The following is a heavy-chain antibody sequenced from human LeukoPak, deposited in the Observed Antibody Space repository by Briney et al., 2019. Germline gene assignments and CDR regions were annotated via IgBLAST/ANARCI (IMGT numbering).Heavy chain of an antibody. Sequence: GESLKISCHASGYXLTSFWINWVRQMPGKGLLWVGRIDPTDSHTHYSPSFRGHVALSIDTSINTAYLQWTSLKASDTAVYYCTRRGYNYDTLSGPDAFDVWGQGTVVTVSS. CDR1: GYXLTSFW. D-gene: IGHD1-20*01. J-gene: IGHJ3*01. CDR3: TRRGYNYDTLSGPDAFDV. CDR2: IDPTDSHT. V-gene: IGHV5-10-1*01.